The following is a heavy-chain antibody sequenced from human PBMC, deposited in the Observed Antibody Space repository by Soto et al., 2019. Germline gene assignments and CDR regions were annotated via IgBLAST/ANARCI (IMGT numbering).Heavy chain of an antibody. D-gene: IGHD6-13*01. Sequence: GGSPRHSRATPWFTFFSLLVKWVPPAPGKGLEWVANIKQDGSEKYYVDSVKGRFTISRYNTKNSLYLQMNSLRAEDTAVYYCAREQLQVVIPDYWGQGTLVTVSS. J-gene: IGHJ4*02. CDR2: IKQDGSEK. V-gene: IGHV3-7*01. CDR3: AREQLQVVIPDY. CDR1: WFTFFSLL.